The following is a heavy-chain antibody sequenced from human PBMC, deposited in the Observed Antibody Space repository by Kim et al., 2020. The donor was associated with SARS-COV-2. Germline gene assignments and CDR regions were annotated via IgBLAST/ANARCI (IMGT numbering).Heavy chain of an antibody. V-gene: IGHV1-18*01. D-gene: IGHD6-19*01. Sequence: QELQGRVTMTTDTSTSTAYMELRSLRSDDTAVYYCARDRIAVAGTGWFDPWGQGTLVTVSS. J-gene: IGHJ5*02. CDR3: ARDRIAVAGTGWFDP.